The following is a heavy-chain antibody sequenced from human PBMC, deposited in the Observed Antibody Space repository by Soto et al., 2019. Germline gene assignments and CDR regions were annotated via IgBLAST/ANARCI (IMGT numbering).Heavy chain of an antibody. J-gene: IGHJ4*02. V-gene: IGHV3-33*01. CDR3: ARDHYGSGIWFDY. CDR1: GFTFSSYG. Sequence: GGSLRLSCAASGFTFSSYGMHWVRQAPGKGLEWVAVIWYDGSNKYYADSVKGRFTISRDNSKNTLYLQMNSLRAEDTAVYYCARDHYGSGIWFDYSGQGPLVTVSS. D-gene: IGHD3-10*01. CDR2: IWYDGSNK.